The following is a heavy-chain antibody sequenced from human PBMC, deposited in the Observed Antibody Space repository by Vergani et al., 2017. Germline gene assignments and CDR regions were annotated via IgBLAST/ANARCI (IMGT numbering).Heavy chain of an antibody. Sequence: QVRLQESGPGLVKPSETLSLTCSVSGGSMSGYYWSWIRQPPGKELEWMGYVSFRRDTLYDPSVKGRMTISLNTSSNPFSLYLTSMTAADAAYYYCARFRIYYGAGSPDYWGQGTLVTVSS. J-gene: IGHJ4*02. V-gene: IGHV4-59*01. CDR2: VSFRRDT. CDR3: ARFRIYYGAGSPDY. D-gene: IGHD3-10*01. CDR1: GGSMSGYY.